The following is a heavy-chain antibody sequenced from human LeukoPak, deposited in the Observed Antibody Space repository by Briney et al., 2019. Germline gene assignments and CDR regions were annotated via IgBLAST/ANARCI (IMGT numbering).Heavy chain of an antibody. D-gene: IGHD2-2*01. Sequence: GGSLRLSCAASGFTFSSYSMNWVRQAPGKGLEWVSSISSSSSYIYYADSVEGRFTISRDNAKNSLYLQMNSLRAEDTAVYYCARDFPNQYQLLPFYDGMDVWGKGTTVTVSS. CDR3: ARDFPNQYQLLPFYDGMDV. V-gene: IGHV3-21*01. CDR2: ISSSSSYI. J-gene: IGHJ6*04. CDR1: GFTFSSYS.